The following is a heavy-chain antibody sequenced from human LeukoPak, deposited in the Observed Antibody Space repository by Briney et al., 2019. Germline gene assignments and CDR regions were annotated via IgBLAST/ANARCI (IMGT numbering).Heavy chain of an antibody. D-gene: IGHD2-15*01. CDR1: GFTFSSYW. J-gene: IGHJ4*02. CDR3: ARVDCTGFSCYSGFDY. V-gene: IGHV3-7*01. CDR2: IKQDGSEE. Sequence: GGSLRLSCAVSGFTFSSYWMSWVRQAPGKGLEWVANIKQDGSEEFYADSVKGRFTISRDNAKNSLYLQMNSLRAEDTAVYYCARVDCTGFSCYSGFDYWGQGTLATVSS.